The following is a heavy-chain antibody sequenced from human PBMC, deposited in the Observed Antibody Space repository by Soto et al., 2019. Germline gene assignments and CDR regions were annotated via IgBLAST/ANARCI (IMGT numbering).Heavy chain of an antibody. V-gene: IGHV5-51*01. CDR2: INPTDSDT. CDR3: ARQYSSSWYYSVYYGMDV. J-gene: IGHJ6*02. D-gene: IGHD6-13*01. CDR1: GYIFTTYW. Sequence: PGESLKISCKASGYIFTTYWIAWVRQMPGKGLEWIGIINPTDSDTRYSPSFQGQVTISADKSISTAYLQWSSLKASDTAMYYCARQYSSSWYYSVYYGMDVWGQGTTVTVSS.